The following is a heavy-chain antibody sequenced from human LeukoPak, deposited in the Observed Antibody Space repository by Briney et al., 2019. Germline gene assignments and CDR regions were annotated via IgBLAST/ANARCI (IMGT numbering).Heavy chain of an antibody. CDR3: ARHGPIGPKRGYFDY. V-gene: IGHV4-39*01. J-gene: IGHJ4*02. CDR2: VAYSGST. CDR1: GGSINSNYDY. D-gene: IGHD1-26*01. Sequence: SETLSLTCTVSGGSINSNYDYWGWIRQPPGKGLEWIGSVAYSGSTFHNPSLKSRLTIYSDTSKNQFSLRLSSVTAADTAIYYCARHGPIGPKRGYFDYWGQGILVTVSS.